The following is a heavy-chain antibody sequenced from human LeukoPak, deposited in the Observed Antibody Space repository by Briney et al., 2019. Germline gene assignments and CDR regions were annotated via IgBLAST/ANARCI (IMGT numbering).Heavy chain of an antibody. CDR3: ATGEIVYYDSSGYQT. D-gene: IGHD3-22*01. V-gene: IGHV1-24*01. CDR1: GYTLTELS. Sequence: GASVKVSCKVSGYTLTELSMHWVRQAPGKGLEWMGGFDPEDGETIYAQKFQGRVAMTEDTSTDTAYMELSSLRSEDTAVYYCATGEIVYYDSSGYQTWGQGTLVTVSS. J-gene: IGHJ5*02. CDR2: FDPEDGET.